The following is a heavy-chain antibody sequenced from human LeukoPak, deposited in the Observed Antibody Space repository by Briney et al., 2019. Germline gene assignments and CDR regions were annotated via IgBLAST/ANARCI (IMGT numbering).Heavy chain of an antibody. CDR2: ISTDGSQT. CDR3: VRSLRSADF. Sequence: PPGGSLRLSCEASGFTFSNYWMHWVRQPPGKGLMWVSQISTDGSQTFYADSVKGRFTISRDNAQNTLFLQMDSLRPEDTAVYYCVRSLRSADFWGQGTLVTVSS. J-gene: IGHJ4*02. V-gene: IGHV3-74*01. CDR1: GFTFSNYW.